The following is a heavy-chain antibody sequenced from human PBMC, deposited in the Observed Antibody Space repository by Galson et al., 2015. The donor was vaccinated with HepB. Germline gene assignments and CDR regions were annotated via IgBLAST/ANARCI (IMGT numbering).Heavy chain of an antibody. D-gene: IGHD3-10*01. V-gene: IGHV3-23*01. CDR2: FSRSDGKT. Sequence: SLRLSCAASGFPFSRYAMSWVRQAPGKGLEWVSGFSRSDGKTYSADSVKGRFTISRDNSKNTLYLHMHSLRAEDTAICYCAGCSLWFGEGDWGQGTLVTVSS. CDR1: GFPFSRYA. CDR3: AGCSLWFGEGD. J-gene: IGHJ4*02.